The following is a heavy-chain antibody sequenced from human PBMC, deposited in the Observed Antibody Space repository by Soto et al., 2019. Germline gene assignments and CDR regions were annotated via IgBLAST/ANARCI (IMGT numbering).Heavy chain of an antibody. CDR2: IWYDGSNK. CDR1: GFTFSSYG. D-gene: IGHD4-17*01. J-gene: IGHJ4*02. CDR3: ARDSATVTTPDY. Sequence: GGSLRPSCAASGFTFSSYGMHWVRQAPGKGLEWVAVIWYDGSNKYYADSVKGRFTISRDNSKNTLYLQMNSLRAEDTAVYYCARDSATVTTPDYWGQGTLVTVSS. V-gene: IGHV3-33*01.